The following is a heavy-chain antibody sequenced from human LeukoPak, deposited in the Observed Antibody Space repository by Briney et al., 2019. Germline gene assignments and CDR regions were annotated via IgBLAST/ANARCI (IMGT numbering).Heavy chain of an antibody. J-gene: IGHJ4*02. D-gene: IGHD6-13*01. CDR1: GGSISSGSYY. Sequence: TPSETLSLTCTVSGGSISSGSYYWSWIRQPPGKGLEWIGEINHSGSTNYNPSLKSRVTISVDTSKNQFSLKLSSVTAADTAVYYCARRSSWYLAAQKPPKAFDYWGQGTLVTVSS. CDR3: ARRSSWYLAAQKPPKAFDY. CDR2: INHSGST. V-gene: IGHV4-39*07.